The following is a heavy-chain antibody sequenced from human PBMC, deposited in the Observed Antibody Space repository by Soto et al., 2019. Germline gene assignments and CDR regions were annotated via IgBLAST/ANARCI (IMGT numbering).Heavy chain of an antibody. CDR3: ARXLLLQLGDYYNYYCMDF. Sequence: ASVQVSCHASGYTFISYGFSWVRQDLGQGLEWMGWIGPYNGNKHSAQKLRGRVTMTTDTSTSTAYMELRSLRSDDRAVYDCARXLLLQLGDYYNYYCMDFWGQGTTVTVSS. CDR2: IGPYNGNK. J-gene: IGHJ6*02. D-gene: IGHD5-18*01. V-gene: IGHV1-18*01. CDR1: GYTFISYG.